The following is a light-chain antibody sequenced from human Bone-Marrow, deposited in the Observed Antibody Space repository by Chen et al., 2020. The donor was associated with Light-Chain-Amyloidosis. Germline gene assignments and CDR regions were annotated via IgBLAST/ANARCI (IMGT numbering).Light chain of an antibody. V-gene: IGLV6-57*01. CDR3: QSYQGSSQGV. Sequence: NFMLTQPHSVSESPGKTVIISCTRSSGSIATNYVQWYQQRPGSSPTTVIYEDDQRPSGVPDRFSRSTDSSSNSASLPISGLKTEDEADYDCQSYQGSSQGVFGGGTKLTVL. J-gene: IGLJ3*02. CDR1: SGSIATNY. CDR2: EDD.